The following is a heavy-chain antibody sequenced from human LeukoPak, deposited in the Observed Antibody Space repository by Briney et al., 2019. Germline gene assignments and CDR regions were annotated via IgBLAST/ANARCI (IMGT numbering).Heavy chain of an antibody. CDR3: VGDHPNYDY. D-gene: IGHD5-24*01. Sequence: SVKVSCKASGFTPGSAVQWVRQARGQRLEWIGWIVVGSGHTNYAQKAQERVTITRDMSTNTYYMELSSLRSEDTAVYYCVGDHPNYDYWGQGTLITVTS. CDR1: GFTPGSA. J-gene: IGHJ4*02. V-gene: IGHV1-58*01. CDR2: IVVGSGHT.